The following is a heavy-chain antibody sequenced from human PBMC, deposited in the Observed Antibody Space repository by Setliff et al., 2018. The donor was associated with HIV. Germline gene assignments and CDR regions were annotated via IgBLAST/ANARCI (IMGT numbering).Heavy chain of an antibody. Sequence: TSETLSLTCTVSGGSISSHYWSWIRQPPGKGLEWIGHIYTSGSTNYNPSLKSRVTMSVGTSKNQFSLKLSSATAADTAVYYCARCYYNFWSGYPLDYMDVWGKGTTVTVSS. CDR3: ARCYYNFWSGYPLDYMDV. CDR1: GGSISSHY. J-gene: IGHJ6*03. D-gene: IGHD3-3*01. V-gene: IGHV4-4*08. CDR2: IYTSGST.